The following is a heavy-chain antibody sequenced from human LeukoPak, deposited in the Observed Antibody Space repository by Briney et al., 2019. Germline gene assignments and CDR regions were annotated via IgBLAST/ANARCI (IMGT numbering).Heavy chain of an antibody. D-gene: IGHD3-10*01. V-gene: IGHV3-74*01. CDR2: INSGGSGT. CDR3: AGPRIGNYYGMDV. CDR1: GFTFSSNW. J-gene: IGHJ6*01. Sequence: PGGSLRLSCAASGFTFSSNWMHWVRQAPGQGLVWVSRINSGGSGTIYADYVKGRFTISKDNAKNTLYLQMNSRRAEDTAVYYCAGPRIGNYYGMDVWGQGTTVTVSS.